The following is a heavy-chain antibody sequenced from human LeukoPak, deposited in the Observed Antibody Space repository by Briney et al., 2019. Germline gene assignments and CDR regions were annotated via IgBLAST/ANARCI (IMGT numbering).Heavy chain of an antibody. Sequence: GGSLRLSCAASGFTFSSYVMSWVRQVPGKGLEWVSAISGSGGSTYYADSVKGRFTISRDNSKNTLYLQMNSLRAEDTAVYYCASFASGWSSKYFDYWGQGTLVTVSS. CDR2: ISGSGGST. V-gene: IGHV3-23*01. J-gene: IGHJ4*02. CDR3: ASFASGWSSKYFDY. D-gene: IGHD6-19*01. CDR1: GFTFSSYV.